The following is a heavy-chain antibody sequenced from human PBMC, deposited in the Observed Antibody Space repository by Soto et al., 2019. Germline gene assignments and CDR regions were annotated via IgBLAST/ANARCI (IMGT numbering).Heavy chain of an antibody. J-gene: IGHJ4*02. CDR1: GFTFSSYS. V-gene: IGHV3-48*01. D-gene: IGHD3-22*01. CDR2: ISSSSTI. CDR3: AREVMNYYDSSGYLRY. Sequence: LRLSCAASGFTFSSYSMNWVRQAPGKGLEWVSYISSSSTIYYADSVKGRFTISRDNAKNSLYLQMNSLRAEDTAVYYCAREVMNYYDSSGYLRYWGQGTLVTVSS.